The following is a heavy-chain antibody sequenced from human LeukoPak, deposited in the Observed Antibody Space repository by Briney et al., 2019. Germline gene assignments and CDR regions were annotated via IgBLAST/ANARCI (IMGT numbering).Heavy chain of an antibody. J-gene: IGHJ4*02. CDR2: IKGGGDIT. CDR1: GFTFSSHA. D-gene: IGHD2-8*02. Sequence: GGSLRLSCAASGFTFSSHAMSWVRQAPGKGLEWVSAIKGGGDITYYADSVRGRFTISRDNSKNTLYLQMSSLRADDTAVYYCAKVKKIGDYWDYFDYWGQGTLVTVSS. CDR3: AKVKKIGDYWDYFDY. V-gene: IGHV3-23*01.